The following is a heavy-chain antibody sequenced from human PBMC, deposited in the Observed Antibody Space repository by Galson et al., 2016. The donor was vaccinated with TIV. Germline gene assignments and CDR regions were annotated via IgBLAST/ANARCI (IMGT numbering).Heavy chain of an antibody. CDR1: GGSIGSHY. J-gene: IGHJ5*02. CDR2: ISASGRS. CDR3: ATMYSNGWFEN. D-gene: IGHD4-11*01. V-gene: IGHV4-4*09. Sequence: ETLSLTCTVSGGSIGSHYWSWIRQPPGKGPEWIAYISASGRSNYNSYLKSRVSISVDTSMSQISLKVTSVTAADTAVYYCATMYSNGWFENWGRGTLVTVSS.